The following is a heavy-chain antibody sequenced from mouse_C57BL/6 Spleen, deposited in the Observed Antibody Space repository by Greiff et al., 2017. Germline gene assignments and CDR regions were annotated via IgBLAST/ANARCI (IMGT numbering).Heavy chain of an antibody. CDR1: GYTFTSYW. D-gene: IGHD2-2*01. CDR3: ATTMVTTGYFDY. CDR2: LDPSDSYT. Sequence: QVQLQQPGAELVMPGASVKLSCKASGYTFTSYWMHWVKQRPGQGLEWIGELDPSDSYTNYNQKFKGKSTLTVDKSSSTAYMQLSSLTSEDTAVYYCATTMVTTGYFDYWGQGTTLTVSS. J-gene: IGHJ2*01. V-gene: IGHV1-69*01.